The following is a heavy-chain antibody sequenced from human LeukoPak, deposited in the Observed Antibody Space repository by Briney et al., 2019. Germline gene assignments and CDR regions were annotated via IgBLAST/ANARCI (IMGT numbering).Heavy chain of an antibody. D-gene: IGHD3-22*01. CDR2: ISGSGGST. Sequence: PGGSLRLSCAASGFTFSSYAMSWVRQAPGKGLEWVSAISGSGGSTYYADSVKGRFTISRDNSKNTLYPQMNSLRAEDTAVYYCAKDVSRGVVVSSYWGQGTLVTVSS. J-gene: IGHJ4*02. V-gene: IGHV3-23*01. CDR3: AKDVSRGVVVSSY. CDR1: GFTFSSYA.